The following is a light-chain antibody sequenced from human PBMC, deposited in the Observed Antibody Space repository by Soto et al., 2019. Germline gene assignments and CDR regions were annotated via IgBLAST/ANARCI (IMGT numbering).Light chain of an antibody. J-gene: IGLJ2*01. CDR3: AAWDDSLNLRV. Sequence: QSVLTQPPSASGTPGQRVTISCPGSSSNIGSNTVNWYQQLPGTAPKLLIYSNNQRPSGVPDRFSGSKSGTSASLAISGLQSEDEADYYCAAWDDSLNLRVFGGGTKLTVL. CDR1: SSNIGSNT. V-gene: IGLV1-44*01. CDR2: SNN.